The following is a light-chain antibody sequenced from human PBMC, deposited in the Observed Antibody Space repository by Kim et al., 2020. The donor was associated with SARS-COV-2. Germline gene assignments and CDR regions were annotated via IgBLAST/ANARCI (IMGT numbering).Light chain of an antibody. Sequence: LSPGERATLARRASQRVSSNYLAWYQQKPGQAPRLLIYDTSTRATGILDRFSGSGSGTDFTLTISRLEPEDFAVYYCQQYGSLITVGQGTRLEIK. J-gene: IGKJ5*01. V-gene: IGKV3-20*01. CDR1: QRVSSNY. CDR2: DTS. CDR3: QQYGSLIT.